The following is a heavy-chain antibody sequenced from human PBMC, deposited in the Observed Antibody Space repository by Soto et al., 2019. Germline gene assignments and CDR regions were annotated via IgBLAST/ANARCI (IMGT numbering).Heavy chain of an antibody. D-gene: IGHD1-26*01. CDR3: ARASSGSLYYFDY. CDR1: GGTFSSYA. CDR2: IIPIFGTA. J-gene: IGHJ4*02. Sequence: QVQLVQSGAEVKKPGSSVKVSCKASGGTFSSYAISWVRQAPGQGLEWMGGIIPIFGTANYAQKFQGRVTITADESTRPAYMELSSLRSEDTAVYYCARASSGSLYYFDYWGQGTLVTVSS. V-gene: IGHV1-69*01.